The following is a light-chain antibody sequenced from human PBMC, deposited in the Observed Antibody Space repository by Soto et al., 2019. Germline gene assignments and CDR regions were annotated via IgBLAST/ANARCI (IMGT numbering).Light chain of an antibody. V-gene: IGKV1-5*01. Sequence: DIQMTQSPSTLSASVGDRVTITCRASQNINIWLAWYQQKPGKAPKLLINNAAYLESGVPSRFSGSGSGTEFTLTISSLQPDDFAIYYCQQYNGDSRGFGQGTKVELK. CDR1: QNINIW. J-gene: IGKJ1*01. CDR2: NAA. CDR3: QQYNGDSRG.